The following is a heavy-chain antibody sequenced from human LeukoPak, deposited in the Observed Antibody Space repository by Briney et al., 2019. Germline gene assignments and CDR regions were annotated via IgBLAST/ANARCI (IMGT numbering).Heavy chain of an antibody. J-gene: IGHJ4*02. V-gene: IGHV4-34*01. CDR1: GGSFSGYY. Sequence: SETLSLTCAVYGGSFSGYYWSWIRQPPGKGLEWIGEINHSGSTNYNPSLKSRVTISVDTSKNQFSLKLSSVTAADTAVYYCARLPVWVPSYYFDYWGQGTLVTVSS. D-gene: IGHD3-16*01. CDR2: INHSGST. CDR3: ARLPVWVPSYYFDY.